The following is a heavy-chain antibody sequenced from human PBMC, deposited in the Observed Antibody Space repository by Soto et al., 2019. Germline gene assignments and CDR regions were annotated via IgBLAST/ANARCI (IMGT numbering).Heavy chain of an antibody. V-gene: IGHV3-30*18. D-gene: IGHD3-3*01. J-gene: IGHJ4*02. CDR1: GFTFSSYG. CDR2: ISYDGSNK. CDR3: AKGDYDFWSGYRPFDY. Sequence: GGSLRLSCAASGFTFSSYGMHWVRQAPGKGLEWVAVISYDGSNKYYADSVKGRFTISRDNSKNTLYLQMNSLRAEDTAVYYCAKGDYDFWSGYRPFDYWGQGTLVTVPQ.